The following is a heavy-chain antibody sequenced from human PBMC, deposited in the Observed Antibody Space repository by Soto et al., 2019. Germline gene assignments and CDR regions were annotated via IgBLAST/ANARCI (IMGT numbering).Heavy chain of an antibody. CDR1: GLTFGSRA. CDR2: ITGTGGDA. D-gene: IGHD3-10*01. J-gene: IGHJ4*02. V-gene: IGHV3-23*01. Sequence: GSLRLSCVASGLTFGSRAMTWVRQAPGEGLQWVSTITGTGGDAKYADSVRGRFVISRDNSKKTLYLQMTSLTAKDSAMYYCARGSTDSYPGSRIFDFWGRGTLVTVSS. CDR3: ARGSTDSYPGSRIFDF.